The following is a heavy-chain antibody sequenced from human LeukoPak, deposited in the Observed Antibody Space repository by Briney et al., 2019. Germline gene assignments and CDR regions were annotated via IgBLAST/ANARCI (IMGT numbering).Heavy chain of an antibody. CDR2: IWYDGSNK. CDR3: ARDQLGYCSGGSCYSGPGYYYYGMDV. V-gene: IGHV3-33*01. Sequence: GRSLRLSCAASGFTFSSYGMHWVRQAPGKGLEWVAVIWYDGSNKYYADSVKGRFTISRDNSKNTLYLQMNSLRAEDTAVYYCARDQLGYCSGGSCYSGPGYYYYGMDVWGQGTTVTVSS. CDR1: GFTFSSYG. D-gene: IGHD2-15*01. J-gene: IGHJ6*02.